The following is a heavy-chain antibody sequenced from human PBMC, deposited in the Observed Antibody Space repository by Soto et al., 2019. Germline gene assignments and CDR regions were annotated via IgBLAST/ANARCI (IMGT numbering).Heavy chain of an antibody. CDR2: INDSGGST. Sequence: EVQLLESGGGLVQPGGSLRLSCAASGFTFSSYAMSWVRQAPGKGLEWVSTINDSGGSTYYADSVQGRFTISRDYSSSTLYLQMNSLRAGDTAVYYFAKDHVQNYYYYYMDVCGKGTTVIVSS. CDR1: GFTFSSYA. D-gene: IGHD1-1*01. J-gene: IGHJ6*03. V-gene: IGHV3-23*01. CDR3: AKDHVQNYYYYYMDV.